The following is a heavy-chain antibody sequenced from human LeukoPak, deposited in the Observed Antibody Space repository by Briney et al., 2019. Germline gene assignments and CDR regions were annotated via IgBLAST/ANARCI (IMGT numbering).Heavy chain of an antibody. J-gene: IGHJ3*02. CDR2: IGGTGGST. D-gene: IGHD5-18*01. V-gene: IGHV3-23*01. Sequence: GGSLRLSCAASGFTFSSYAMNWVRQAPGKGLEWVSGIGGTGGSTYYADSVKGRFTISRDNSKNTLYLQMNSLRAEDTAVYYCAKSSGFSYGPPYAFDIWGQGTMVTVSS. CDR1: GFTFSSYA. CDR3: AKSSGFSYGPPYAFDI.